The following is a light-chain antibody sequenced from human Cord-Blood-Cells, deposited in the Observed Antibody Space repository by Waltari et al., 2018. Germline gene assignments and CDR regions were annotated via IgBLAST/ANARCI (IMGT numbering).Light chain of an antibody. CDR1: QSVSSY. CDR2: DAS. V-gene: IGKV3-11*01. J-gene: IGKJ2*01. CDR3: QQSSNWPKT. Sequence: DIVLTQSPATLSLSPGERATLSCRASQSVSSYLAWYQQNPGQAPRLLIYDASNRATGIPARFSGSGSGTDFTLTISSLEPEDFAVYYCQQSSNWPKTFGQGTKLEIK.